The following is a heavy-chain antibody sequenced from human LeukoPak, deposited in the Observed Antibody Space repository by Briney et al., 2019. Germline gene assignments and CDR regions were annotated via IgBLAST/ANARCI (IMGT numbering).Heavy chain of an antibody. J-gene: IGHJ4*02. D-gene: IGHD3-3*01. V-gene: IGHV1-2*02. CDR2: INPNSGGT. CDR1: GYTFTGYY. Sequence: ASVKVSCKASGYTFTGYYMHWVRQAPGQGLEWMGWINPNSGGTNYAQKFQGRVTMTRDTSISTAYMELSRLRSDDTAVYYCARVHSFRSGFPCYFDYWGQGTLVTVSS. CDR3: ARVHSFRSGFPCYFDY.